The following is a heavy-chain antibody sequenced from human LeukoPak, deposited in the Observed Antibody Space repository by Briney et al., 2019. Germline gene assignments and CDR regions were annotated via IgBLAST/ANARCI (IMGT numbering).Heavy chain of an antibody. CDR3: ARGQRYYTNGVCLYYYYYYMDV. D-gene: IGHD2-8*01. CDR1: GGSFSGYY. J-gene: IGHJ6*03. CDR2: INHSGST. Sequence: SETLSLTCAVYGGSFSGYYWSWIRQPPGKGLEWIGEINHSGSTNYNPSLKSRVTISVDTSKNQFSLKLSSVTAADTAVYYCARGQRYYTNGVCLYYYYYYMDVWGKGTTVTVSS. V-gene: IGHV4-34*01.